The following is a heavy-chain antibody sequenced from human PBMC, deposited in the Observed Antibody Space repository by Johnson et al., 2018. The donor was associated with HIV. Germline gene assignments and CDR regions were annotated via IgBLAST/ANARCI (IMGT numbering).Heavy chain of an antibody. Sequence: QEQLVESGGVVVQPGGSLRLSCAASGFTFSTYGMHWVRQAPGKGLEWVAFIRSDGSNRYYADSVKGRFTISRENSKNTLYLQMNSLRAEDTAVYYCAKLLVDTIMEEHDAFDIWGQGTMVTVSS. V-gene: IGHV3-30*02. CDR3: AKLLVDTIMEEHDAFDI. CDR1: GFTFSTYG. J-gene: IGHJ3*02. D-gene: IGHD5-18*01. CDR2: IRSDGSNR.